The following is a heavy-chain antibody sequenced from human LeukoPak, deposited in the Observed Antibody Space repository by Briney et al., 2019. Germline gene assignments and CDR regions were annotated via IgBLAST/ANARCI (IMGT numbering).Heavy chain of an antibody. D-gene: IGHD1-14*01. J-gene: IGHJ4*02. CDR1: GGSISSYY. CDR2: IYYSGST. Sequence: SETLSFTCTVSGGSISSYYWSWIRQPPGKGLEWIGYIYYSGSTNYNPSLKSRVTISVDTSKNQFSLKLSSVTTADTAVYYCARFLTGVDYWGQGTLVTVSS. V-gene: IGHV4-59*01. CDR3: ARFLTGVDY.